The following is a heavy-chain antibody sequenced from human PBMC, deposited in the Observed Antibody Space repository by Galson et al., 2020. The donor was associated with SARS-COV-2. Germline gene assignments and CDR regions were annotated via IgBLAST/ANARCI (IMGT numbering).Heavy chain of an antibody. Sequence: GGSLRLSCAASGFTFSSYSMNWVRQAPGKGLEWVSSISSSSSYIYYANSLKGRFTISRDNAKNSLYLQMNSLRAEDTAVYYCARVLGSGDYPNLDYGGQGTLVTVSS. CDR3: ARVLGSGDYPNLDY. D-gene: IGHD3-3*01. CDR1: GFTFSSYS. J-gene: IGHJ4*02. V-gene: IGHV3-21*01. CDR2: ISSSSSYI.